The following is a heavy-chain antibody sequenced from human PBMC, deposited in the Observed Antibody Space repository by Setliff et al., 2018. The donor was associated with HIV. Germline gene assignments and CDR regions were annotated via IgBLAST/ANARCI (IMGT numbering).Heavy chain of an antibody. CDR2: IIPIYGTA. CDR1: GYTFASYG. J-gene: IGHJ3*02. Sequence: VASVKVSCKASGYTFASYGISWVRQAPGQGLEWMGGIIPIYGTANSAQKFQGRVTITADESTSTAYMELSTLRSEDTAVYFCARDGGYSGHQWFGDAFDIWGQGTMVTVSS. CDR3: ARDGGYSGHQWFGDAFDI. V-gene: IGHV1-69*13. D-gene: IGHD5-12*01.